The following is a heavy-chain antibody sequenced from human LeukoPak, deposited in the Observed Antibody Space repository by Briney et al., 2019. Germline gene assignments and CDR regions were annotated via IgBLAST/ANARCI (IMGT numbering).Heavy chain of an antibody. CDR1: GYTFTGYY. CDR3: ARDRKGLGNWFDP. CDR2: INPNSGGT. V-gene: IGHV1-2*02. D-gene: IGHD3/OR15-3a*01. J-gene: IGHJ5*02. Sequence: ASVKVSCKASGYTFTGYYMHRVRQAPGQGLEWMGWINPNSGGTNYAQKFQGRVTMTRDTSISTAYMELSRLRSDDTAVYYCARDRKGLGNWFDPWGQGTLVTVSS.